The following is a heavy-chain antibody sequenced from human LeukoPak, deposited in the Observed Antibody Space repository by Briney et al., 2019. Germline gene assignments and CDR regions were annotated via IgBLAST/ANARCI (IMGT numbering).Heavy chain of an antibody. V-gene: IGHV1-69*06. CDR2: IIPIFGTA. CDR3: AKDIHDGYTYRYDYYYYYMDV. CDR1: GGTFSSYA. Sequence: ASVKVSCKASGGTFSSYAISWVRQAPGQGLEWMGGIIPIFGTANYAQKFQGRVTITADKSTSTAYMELSSLRSEDTAVYYCAKDIHDGYTYRYDYYYYYMDVWGKGTTVTISS. J-gene: IGHJ6*03. D-gene: IGHD1-1*01.